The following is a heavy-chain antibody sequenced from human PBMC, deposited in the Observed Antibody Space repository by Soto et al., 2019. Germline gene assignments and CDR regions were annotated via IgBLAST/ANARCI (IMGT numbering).Heavy chain of an antibody. Sequence: PGGSLRLSCAASGFTFSSCAMSWVRIGPGKGLEWVSAISGSGGSTYYADSVKGRFTISRDNSKNMLYLQMNSLRAEDTAVYYCAKDHSYSSDWGWYYYYSGMDFWGQGTIVTVSS. J-gene: IGHJ6*02. D-gene: IGHD6-19*01. V-gene: IGHV3-23*01. CDR3: AKDHSYSSDWGWYYYYSGMDF. CDR1: GFTFSSCA. CDR2: ISGSGGST.